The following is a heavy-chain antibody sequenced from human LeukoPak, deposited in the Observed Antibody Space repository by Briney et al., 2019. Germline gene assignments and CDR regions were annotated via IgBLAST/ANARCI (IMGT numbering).Heavy chain of an antibody. CDR2: INPNSGGT. J-gene: IGHJ5*02. V-gene: IGHV1-2*02. Sequence: ASVKVSCKASGYTFTGYYMHWVRQAPGQGLEWMGWINPNSGGTNYAQKFQGRVTMTRDTSISTAYMELSRLRSDDTAVYYCARDNRELWFGEFPRFDPWGQGTLVTVSS. CDR1: GYTFTGYY. D-gene: IGHD3-10*01. CDR3: ARDNRELWFGEFPRFDP.